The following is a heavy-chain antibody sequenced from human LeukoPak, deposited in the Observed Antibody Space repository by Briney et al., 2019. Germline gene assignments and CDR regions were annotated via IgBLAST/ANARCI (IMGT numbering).Heavy chain of an antibody. Sequence: VASVKVSCKASGGTFSSYAISWVRQAPGQGLEWMGGIIPIFGTANYAQKFQGRVTMTTDTSTSTAYMELRSLRSDDTAVYYCASPPTQGGGSGSYSFQHWGQGTLVTVSS. J-gene: IGHJ1*01. CDR2: IIPIFGTA. CDR3: ASPPTQGGGSGSYSFQH. CDR1: GGTFSSYA. V-gene: IGHV1-69*05. D-gene: IGHD3-10*01.